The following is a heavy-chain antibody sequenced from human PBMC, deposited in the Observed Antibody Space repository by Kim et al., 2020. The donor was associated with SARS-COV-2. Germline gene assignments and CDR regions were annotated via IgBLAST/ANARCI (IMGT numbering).Heavy chain of an antibody. V-gene: IGHV4-39*01. D-gene: IGHD3-10*01. Sequence: SETLSLTCTVSGGSISSSSYYWGWIRQPPGKGLEWIGIIYYSGSTYYNPSLKSRVTISVDTSKNQFSLKLSSVTAADTAVYYCARHMGYYYGSGSYYLTPNYYYYYGMDVWGQGTTVTVSS. CDR3: ARHMGYYYGSGSYYLTPNYYYYYGMDV. J-gene: IGHJ6*02. CDR2: IYYSGST. CDR1: GGSISSSSYY.